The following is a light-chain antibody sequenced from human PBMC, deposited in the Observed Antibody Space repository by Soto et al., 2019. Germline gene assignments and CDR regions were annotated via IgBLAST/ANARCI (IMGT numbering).Light chain of an antibody. CDR1: QSVSSSY. CDR3: QQYGSSPPWT. CDR2: GAS. V-gene: IGKV3-20*01. Sequence: IVSTQSPGTMSLSPGERATLSCRARQSVSSSYLAWSQQKPGQAPRLLIYGASSRATGIPDRFSGSGSGTDFSLTISRLEPEEFAVYYCQQYGSSPPWTFGQGTKVDI. J-gene: IGKJ1*01.